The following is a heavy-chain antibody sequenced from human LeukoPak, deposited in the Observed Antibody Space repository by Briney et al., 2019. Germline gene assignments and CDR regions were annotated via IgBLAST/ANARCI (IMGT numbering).Heavy chain of an antibody. D-gene: IGHD6-13*01. CDR1: GGSISSYY. J-gene: IGHJ4*02. V-gene: IGHV4-4*07. Sequence: SETLFLTCTVSGGSISSYYWTWIRQPAGKGLEWIGRIYTSGNTNYNPSLKSRVTISVDKSKNQFSLKLSSVTAADTAVYYCARGYSSSWSLDYWGQGTLVTVSS. CDR2: IYTSGNT. CDR3: ARGYSSSWSLDY.